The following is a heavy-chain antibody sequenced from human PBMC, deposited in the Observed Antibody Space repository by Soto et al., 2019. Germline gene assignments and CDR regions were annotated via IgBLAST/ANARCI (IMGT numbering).Heavy chain of an antibody. V-gene: IGHV3-48*02. CDR3: ARDHGGSTWFVGIYSYFGVDV. CDR1: GFTLSSYN. CDR2: ISGSSDTI. D-gene: IGHD6-13*01. Sequence: EVQLVESGGGLVQPGGSLRLSCAASGFTLSSYNMNWVRQAPGKGLEWVSYISGSSDTIYYADSVKGRFTISRDNAKTALYLQMDSLRDEDTAVYYCARDHGGSTWFVGIYSYFGVDVWGQGTTVTVSS. J-gene: IGHJ6*02.